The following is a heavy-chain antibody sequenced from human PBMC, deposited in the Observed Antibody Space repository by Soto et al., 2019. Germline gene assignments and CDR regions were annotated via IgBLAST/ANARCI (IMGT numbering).Heavy chain of an antibody. CDR3: ARSQRNGAMDV. D-gene: IGHD2-8*01. Sequence: GGSLRLSCVASTFTINTYSLNWVRQAPGKGLEWVSSITSGSSFIDYADSVKGRFTISRDDAKNPLFLQMSSLRADDTAVYYCARSQRNGAMDVWGQGTTVTVSS. CDR1: TFTINTYS. CDR2: ITSGSSFI. J-gene: IGHJ6*02. V-gene: IGHV3-21*01.